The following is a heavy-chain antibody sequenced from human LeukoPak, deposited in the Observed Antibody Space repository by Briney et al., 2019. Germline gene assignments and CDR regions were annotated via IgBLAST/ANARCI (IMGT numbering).Heavy chain of an antibody. CDR2: IYYSGST. D-gene: IGHD2-15*01. Sequence: PSETLSLTCTVSGGSISSHYWSWIRQPPGKGLEWIGYIYYSGSTNYNPSLKSRVTISVDTSKNQFSLKLSSVTAADTAVYYCVTNSIGYCSGGNCYQVSDSWGQGTLVTVSS. CDR1: GGSISSHY. CDR3: VTNSIGYCSGGNCYQVSDS. V-gene: IGHV4-59*08. J-gene: IGHJ4*02.